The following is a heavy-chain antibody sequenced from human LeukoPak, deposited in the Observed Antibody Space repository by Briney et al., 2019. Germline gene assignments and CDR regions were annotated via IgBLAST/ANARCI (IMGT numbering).Heavy chain of an antibody. CDR3: AKDEHLSFQD. J-gene: IGHJ4*02. V-gene: IGHV3-30-3*01. Sequence: PGGSLRLSCAASGFTFSNYNMEWVRQAPGKGLEWVAVISYDGSNEYYGDSVKGRFTISRDNSKNTLYLQMNSLRPDDTGIFYCAKDEHLSFQDWGQGTLVTVSS. D-gene: IGHD1/OR15-1a*01. CDR1: GFTFSNYN. CDR2: ISYDGSNE.